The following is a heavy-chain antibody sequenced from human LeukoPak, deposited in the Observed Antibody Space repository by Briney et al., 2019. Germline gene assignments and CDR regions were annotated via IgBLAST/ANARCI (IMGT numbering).Heavy chain of an antibody. CDR3: ARVYNWNDNRPGSMGY. CDR2: ISAYNGNT. V-gene: IGHV1-18*01. D-gene: IGHD1-1*01. CDR1: GYTFTSYG. Sequence: ASVKVSCKASGYTFTSYGISWVRQAPGQGLEWMGWISAYNGNTNYAQKLQGRVTMTTDTSTSTAYMELSRLRSDDTAVYCCARVYNWNDNRPGSMGYWGQGTLVTVSS. J-gene: IGHJ4*02.